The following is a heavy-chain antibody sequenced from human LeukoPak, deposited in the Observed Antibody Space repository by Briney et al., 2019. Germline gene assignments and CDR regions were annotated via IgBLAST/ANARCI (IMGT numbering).Heavy chain of an antibody. J-gene: IGHJ4*02. D-gene: IGHD5-24*01. V-gene: IGHV3-23*01. CDR3: AKRVRDGYNSPIDY. CDR2: ISGSGGET. CDR1: GFTFSSYA. Sequence: PGGSLRLSCAASGFTFSSYAMSWVRQAPGKGLEWVSAISGSGGETYYGDSVKGRFTISRDNSKNTLYVQMKSLRAEDTAVYYCAKRVRDGYNSPIDYWGQGTLVTVSS.